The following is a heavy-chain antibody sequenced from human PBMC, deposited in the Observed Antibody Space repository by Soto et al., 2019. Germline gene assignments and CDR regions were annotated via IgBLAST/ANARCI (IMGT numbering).Heavy chain of an antibody. D-gene: IGHD7-27*01. V-gene: IGHV1-3*01. CDR2: IKPANGNT. CDR1: GYTFTAYA. Sequence: ASVKVSCKATGYTFTAYAMHWVRQAPGQRLEWMGWIKPANGNTKYSQKFQGRFTISRDNAKNSLFLQMNNLTVEDTAVYYCAKENWANPDSWGQGTLVTVSS. CDR3: AKENWANPDS. J-gene: IGHJ4*02.